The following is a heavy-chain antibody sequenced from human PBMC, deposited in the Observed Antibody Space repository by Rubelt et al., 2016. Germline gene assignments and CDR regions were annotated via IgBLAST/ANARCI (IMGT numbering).Heavy chain of an antibody. Sequence: LVQSGVEVKKPGSSVKVSCKASGGTFSSYAISWVRQAPGQGLEWMGRIIPILGIANYAQKFQGRVTITADKSTSTAYMALSSLRSEDTAVYYCARVSHEKQRVVVGATYYYYYGMDVWGRGTTVTVSS. V-gene: IGHV1-69*04. CDR3: ARVSHEKQRVVVGATYYYYYGMDV. D-gene: IGHD1-26*01. CDR2: IIPILGIA. CDR1: GGTFSSYA. J-gene: IGHJ6*02.